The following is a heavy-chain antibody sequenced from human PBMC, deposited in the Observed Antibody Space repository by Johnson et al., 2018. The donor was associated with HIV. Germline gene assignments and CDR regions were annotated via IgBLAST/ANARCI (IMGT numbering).Heavy chain of an antibody. J-gene: IGHJ3*02. Sequence: VQLVESGGGLVKPGGSLRLSCAASGFIFNNAWMTWFRQAPGKGLEWVGRIKSETDCGTTDYVAPVKGRFTISRDDSKNTLYLQMNSLKTEDTAVYYCATPRPNWGWNAFHIWGQGTMVTVSS. D-gene: IGHD7-27*01. CDR3: ATPRPNWGWNAFHI. CDR1: GFIFNNAW. V-gene: IGHV3-15*01. CDR2: IKSETDCGTT.